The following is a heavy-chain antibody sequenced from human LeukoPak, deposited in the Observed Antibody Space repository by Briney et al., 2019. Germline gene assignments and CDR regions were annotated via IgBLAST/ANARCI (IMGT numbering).Heavy chain of an antibody. CDR2: IDGSSSRT. CDR3: ARRGTDYCTPSSCHPNWFAP. D-gene: IGHD4-11*01. J-gene: IGHJ5*02. V-gene: IGHV3-11*03. CDR1: GFIFSDYY. Sequence: PGGSLRLSCAAPGFIFSDYYMSWMRQAPGKGLEWLSYIDGSSSRTNYADSVKGRFTISRDNVKNSLYLQMNSLRAEDTAVYFCARRGTDYCTPSSCHPNWFAPWGQGTQVTVSS.